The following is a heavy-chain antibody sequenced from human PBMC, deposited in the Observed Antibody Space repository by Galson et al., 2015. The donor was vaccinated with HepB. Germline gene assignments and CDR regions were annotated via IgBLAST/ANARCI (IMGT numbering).Heavy chain of an antibody. J-gene: IGHJ5*02. D-gene: IGHD2-2*01. CDR2: IWYDGSNK. CDR1: GFTFSSYG. Sequence: SLRLSCAASGFTFSSYGMHWVRQAPGKGLEWVAVIWYDGSNKYYADSVKGRFTISRDNSKNTLYLQMNSLRAEDTAVYYCARGDCSSTSCYVPVNTAVRNHNWFDPWGQGTLVTVSS. CDR3: ARGDCSSTSCYVPVNTAVRNHNWFDP. V-gene: IGHV3-33*01.